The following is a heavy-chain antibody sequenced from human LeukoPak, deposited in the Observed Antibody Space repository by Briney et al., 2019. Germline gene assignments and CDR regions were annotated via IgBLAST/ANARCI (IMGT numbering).Heavy chain of an antibody. Sequence: GESLKISCKGSGYSFTTYWIGWVRQMLGRGLEWMGIINPGDSDTRYSPSFQGQVTISADKSISTAYLLWSSLKASDTAMYYCARHPITRYYDSSGYSAAGPDYWGQGTLVTVSS. D-gene: IGHD3-22*01. J-gene: IGHJ4*02. CDR1: GYSFTTYW. CDR2: INPGDSDT. V-gene: IGHV5-51*01. CDR3: ARHPITRYYDSSGYSAAGPDY.